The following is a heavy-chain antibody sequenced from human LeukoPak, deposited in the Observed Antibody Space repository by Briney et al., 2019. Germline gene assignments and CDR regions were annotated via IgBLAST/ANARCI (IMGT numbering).Heavy chain of an antibody. Sequence: GGSLRLSCAASGFTFGDYGMSWVRQAPGKGLEWVSGLNWDGGTTGHADSVKGRFTISRDNAKNSLYLQMNSLRAEDTVLYYCARAQTYGDYRLLLDYWGQGTLVTVSS. V-gene: IGHV3-20*04. CDR3: ARAQTYGDYRLLLDY. D-gene: IGHD4-17*01. CDR2: LNWDGGTT. J-gene: IGHJ4*02. CDR1: GFTFGDYG.